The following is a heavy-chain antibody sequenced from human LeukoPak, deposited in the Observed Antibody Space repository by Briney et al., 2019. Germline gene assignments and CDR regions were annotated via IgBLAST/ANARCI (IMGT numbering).Heavy chain of an antibody. D-gene: IGHD3-10*01. CDR1: GYTFTSYG. V-gene: IGHV1-18*01. Sequence: GASVKVSCKASGYTFTSYGISWVRQAPGQGLEWMGWISAYNGNTNYAQKLQGRVTMTTDTSTSTAYMELRSLRSDDTAVYYCARDLQPYYGPGSNDYWGQGTLVTVSS. CDR3: ARDLQPYYGPGSNDY. CDR2: ISAYNGNT. J-gene: IGHJ4*02.